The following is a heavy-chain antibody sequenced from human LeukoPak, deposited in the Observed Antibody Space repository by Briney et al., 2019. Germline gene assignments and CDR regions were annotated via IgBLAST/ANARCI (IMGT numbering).Heavy chain of an antibody. D-gene: IGHD3-10*01. V-gene: IGHV1-69*04. CDR2: IIPILGIA. CDR1: GGTFSSYA. Sequence: ASVTVSCKASGGTFSSYAISWVRQAPGQGLEWMGRIIPILGIANYAQKFQGRVTITADKSTSTAYMELSSLRSEDTAVYYCARLYEITMVRKSKDAFDIWGQGTMVTVSS. J-gene: IGHJ3*02. CDR3: ARLYEITMVRKSKDAFDI.